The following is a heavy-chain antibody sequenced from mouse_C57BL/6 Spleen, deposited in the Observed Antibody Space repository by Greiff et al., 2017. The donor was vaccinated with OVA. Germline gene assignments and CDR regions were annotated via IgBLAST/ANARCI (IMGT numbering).Heavy chain of an antibody. CDR1: GYTFTSYW. CDR3: ARDGGLTRGYFDY. Sequence: QVQLQQPGAELVRPGSSVKLSCKASGYTFTSYWMAWVKQRPGQGLEWIGNIYPSDSETHYNQKFKDKATLTVDKSSSTAYMQLSSLTSEDSAVYYCARDGGLTRGYFDYWGQGTTLTVSS. CDR2: IYPSDSET. J-gene: IGHJ2*01. V-gene: IGHV1-61*01. D-gene: IGHD6-2*01.